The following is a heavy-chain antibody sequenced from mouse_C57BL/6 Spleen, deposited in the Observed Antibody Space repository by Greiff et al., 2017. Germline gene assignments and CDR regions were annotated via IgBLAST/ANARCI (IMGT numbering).Heavy chain of an antibody. CDR3: ARAGLLRSTFDY. J-gene: IGHJ2*01. V-gene: IGHV3-1*01. CDR1: GYSITSGYD. D-gene: IGHD1-1*01. CDR2: ISYSGST. Sequence: EVQLVESGPGMVKPSQSLSLTCTVTGYSITSGYDWHWIRHFPGNKLEWMGYISYSGSTNYNPSLKSRISITHDTSKNHFFLKLNSVTTEDTATYYCARAGLLRSTFDYWGQGTTLTVSS.